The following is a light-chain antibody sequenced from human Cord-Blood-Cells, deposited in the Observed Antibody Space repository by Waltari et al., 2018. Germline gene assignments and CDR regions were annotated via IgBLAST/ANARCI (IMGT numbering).Light chain of an antibody. CDR1: HDISNY. Sequence: DIQMTQSPSSLSASVGDRVTITCQASHDISNYLNWEQQKPGKAPKLLIYDEFNLEPGVPSRFSGSGSGTDFTFTISSLQPEDIATYYCQQYDNLPFTFGPGIKVDIK. CDR3: QQYDNLPFT. V-gene: IGKV1-33*01. J-gene: IGKJ3*01. CDR2: DEF.